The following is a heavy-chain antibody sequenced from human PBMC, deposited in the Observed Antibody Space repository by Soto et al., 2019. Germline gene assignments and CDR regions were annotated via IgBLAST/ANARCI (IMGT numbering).Heavy chain of an antibody. CDR2: INHSGST. J-gene: IGHJ4*02. CDR1: GGSFSGYY. CDR3: ATDKITGLFDY. Sequence: QVQLQQWGAGLLKPSETLSLTCAVYGGSFSGYYWTWIRQPPGTGLEWIGEINHSGSTNYNPSLKTRXTXSXHRSKYQFSLTLTSVTAADTAVYYCATDKITGLFDYWGQGTLVSVSS. D-gene: IGHD2-8*02. V-gene: IGHV4-34*01.